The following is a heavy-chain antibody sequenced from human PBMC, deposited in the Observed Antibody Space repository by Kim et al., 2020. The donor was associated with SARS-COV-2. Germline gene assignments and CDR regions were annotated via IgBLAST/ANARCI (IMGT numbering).Heavy chain of an antibody. Sequence: GGSLRLSCAASGFTFSSYSMNWVRQAPGKGLEWVSSISSSSSYIYYADSVKGRFTISRDNAKNSLYLQMNSLRAEDTAVYYCARGISEAFRLWPNWFDPWGQGTLVTVSS. CDR2: ISSSSSYI. V-gene: IGHV3-21*01. J-gene: IGHJ5*02. CDR3: ARGISEAFRLWPNWFDP. D-gene: IGHD3-10*01. CDR1: GFTFSSYS.